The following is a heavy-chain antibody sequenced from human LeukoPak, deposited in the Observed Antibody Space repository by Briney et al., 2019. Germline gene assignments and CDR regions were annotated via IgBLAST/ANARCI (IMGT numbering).Heavy chain of an antibody. D-gene: IGHD2-2*01. Sequence: SVKVSCKASGGTFSSYAISWVRQAPGQGLEWMGGIIPIFGTANYAQKFQGRVTITADESTSTAYMKLSSLRSEDTAVYYCARELRDIVVVPAALDVWGKGTTVTVSS. CDR2: IIPIFGTA. J-gene: IGHJ6*04. CDR1: GGTFSSYA. V-gene: IGHV1-69*01. CDR3: ARELRDIVVVPAALDV.